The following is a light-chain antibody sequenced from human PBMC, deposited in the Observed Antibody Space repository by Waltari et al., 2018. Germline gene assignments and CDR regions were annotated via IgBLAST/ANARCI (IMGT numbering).Light chain of an antibody. J-gene: IGLJ2*01. V-gene: IGLV7-46*01. Sequence: QAVVTQEPSLTVSPGGTVPLTCGSSTGTGTSSHYPYWFQQKPGQAPRTLIYDTSNKHSWTPARFSGSLLGGKAALTLSGAQPEDEAEYYCLLFYSGAEVFGGGTQLTVL. CDR1: TGTGTSSHY. CDR3: LLFYSGAEV. CDR2: DTS.